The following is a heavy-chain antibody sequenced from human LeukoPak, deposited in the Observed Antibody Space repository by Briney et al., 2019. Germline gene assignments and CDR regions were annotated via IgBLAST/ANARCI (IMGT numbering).Heavy chain of an antibody. CDR2: ISPSGGST. Sequence: ASVKVSCKAFGYTFTSNYMHWVRQAPGQGPEWMGVISPSGGSTTYAQKFQGRVTLTRDMSTSTDYLELSSLRSEDTAVYYCARVFLSVVPAATSQYYYYYYYMDVWGKGTTVTVSS. CDR3: ARVFLSVVPAATSQYYYYYYYMDV. J-gene: IGHJ6*03. CDR1: GYTFTSNY. D-gene: IGHD2-2*01. V-gene: IGHV1-46*01.